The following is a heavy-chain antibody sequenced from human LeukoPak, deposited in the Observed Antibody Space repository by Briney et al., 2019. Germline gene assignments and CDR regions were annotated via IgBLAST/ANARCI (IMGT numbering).Heavy chain of an antibody. V-gene: IGHV4-39*01. CDR2: IYYSGST. Sequence: SETLSLTCTVSVGSISSSSYYWGWIRQPPGKGLELIGSIYYSGSTYYNPSLKSRVTISVDTSKNQFSLKLSSVTAADTAVYYCARLDDYGGNWGQGTLVTVSS. CDR3: ARLDDYGGN. CDR1: VGSISSSSYY. D-gene: IGHD4-23*01. J-gene: IGHJ4*02.